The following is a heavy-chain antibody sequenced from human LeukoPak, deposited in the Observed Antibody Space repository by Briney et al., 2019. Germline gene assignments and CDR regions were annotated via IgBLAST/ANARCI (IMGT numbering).Heavy chain of an antibody. CDR1: GYTFNSFD. CDR2: VNTYNGDT. V-gene: IGHV1-18*01. Sequence: GASVKVSCKASGYTFNSFDINWVRQAPGQGREWMGWVNTYNGDTNYAQNLQGRVTMTTDTSTSTAYMELRSLRSDAAAVYYCARDDRIVTPTIDDYWGQGTLVTVSS. D-gene: IGHD1-26*01. CDR3: ARDDRIVTPTIDDY. J-gene: IGHJ4*02.